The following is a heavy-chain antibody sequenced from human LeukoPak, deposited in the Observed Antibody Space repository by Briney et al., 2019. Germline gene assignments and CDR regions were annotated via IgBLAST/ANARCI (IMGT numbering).Heavy chain of an antibody. J-gene: IGHJ5*02. CDR1: GGTFSSYA. V-gene: IGHV1-69*06. CDR3: ARIRTSSSNHNWFDP. Sequence: SAKVSCKASGGTFSSYAISWVRQAPGQGLEWMGGIIPIFGTANYAQKFQGRVTITADKSTSTAYMELSSLRSEDTAVYYCARIRTSSSNHNWFDPWGQGTLVTVSS. D-gene: IGHD6-6*01. CDR2: IIPIFGTA.